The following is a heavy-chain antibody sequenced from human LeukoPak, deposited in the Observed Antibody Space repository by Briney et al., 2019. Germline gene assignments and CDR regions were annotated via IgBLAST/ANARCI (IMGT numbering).Heavy chain of an antibody. D-gene: IGHD3-16*02. Sequence: SETLSLTCTVSGGSISSSSYYWGWIRQPPGKGLEWIGSIYYSGSTYYNPSLKSRVTISVDTSKNQFSLKLSSVTAADTAVYYCARDRASWGSYRYTIDAFDIWGQGTMVTVSS. CDR2: IYYSGST. V-gene: IGHV4-39*07. J-gene: IGHJ3*02. CDR3: ARDRASWGSYRYTIDAFDI. CDR1: GGSISSSSYY.